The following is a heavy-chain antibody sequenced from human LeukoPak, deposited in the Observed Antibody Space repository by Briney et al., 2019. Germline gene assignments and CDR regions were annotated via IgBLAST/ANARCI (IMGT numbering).Heavy chain of an antibody. Sequence: GGSLRLSCAASGFTFRNYGMNWVPQAPGKGLEWVSGISGSGGSAYYSDPVKGRFTISRDNSKNTLYLQMNSLRAEDTAVYYCAKSLGGITLIKGSGPFDYWGQGTLVTVSS. J-gene: IGHJ4*02. D-gene: IGHD3-10*01. CDR2: ISGSGGSA. CDR1: GFTFRNYG. CDR3: AKSLGGITLIKGSGPFDY. V-gene: IGHV3-23*01.